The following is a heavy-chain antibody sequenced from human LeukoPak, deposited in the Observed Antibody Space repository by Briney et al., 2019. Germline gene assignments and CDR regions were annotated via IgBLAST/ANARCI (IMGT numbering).Heavy chain of an antibody. CDR3: ARADIVVVPAVGAVYYYYYMDV. J-gene: IGHJ6*03. Sequence: ASVKVSCKASGYTFTGYYMHWVRQAPGQGLGWMGWINPNSGGTNYAQKFQGRVTMTRDTSISTAYMELSRLRSDDTAVYYCARADIVVVPAVGAVYYYYYMDVWGKGTTVTISS. CDR1: GYTFTGYY. V-gene: IGHV1-2*02. CDR2: INPNSGGT. D-gene: IGHD2-2*01.